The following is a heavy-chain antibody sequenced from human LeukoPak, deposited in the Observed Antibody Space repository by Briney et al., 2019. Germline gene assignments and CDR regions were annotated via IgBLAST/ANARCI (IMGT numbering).Heavy chain of an antibody. CDR1: GGTFSSYA. Sequence: ASVKVSCKASGGTFSSYAISWVRQAPGQGLEWMGGIIPIFGTANYAQKFQGRVTITTDESTSTAYMQLSSLRSEATAVYYCARKKGYSSFYDYYYMDVWGKGSTVTVSS. CDR3: ARKKGYSSFYDYYYMDV. D-gene: IGHD6-6*01. CDR2: IIPIFGTA. V-gene: IGHV1-69*05. J-gene: IGHJ6*03.